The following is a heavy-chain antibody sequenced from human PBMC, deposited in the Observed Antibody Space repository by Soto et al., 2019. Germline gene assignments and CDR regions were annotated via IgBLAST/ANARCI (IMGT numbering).Heavy chain of an antibody. CDR1: GFTLRTNR. Sequence: VGSLRLSCTASGFTLRTNRISGVRQAPGKGLEWVLGISGSGGTTYYADSVKGRFTISRDNSKDTRHLQMNSLRAEDTAVYYCAKTPGQWMDYFDYWGQGALVTVAS. V-gene: IGHV3-23*01. J-gene: IGHJ4*02. CDR2: ISGSGGTT. CDR3: AKTPGQWMDYFDY. D-gene: IGHD6-19*01.